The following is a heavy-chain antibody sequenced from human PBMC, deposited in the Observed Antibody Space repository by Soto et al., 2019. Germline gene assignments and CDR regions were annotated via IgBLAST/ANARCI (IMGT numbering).Heavy chain of an antibody. CDR2: ISDSGVNT. V-gene: IGHV3-23*01. CDR3: ARAIGADFFDY. D-gene: IGHD6-25*01. J-gene: IGHJ4*02. Sequence: VGSLRLSCTASGFTFSNYVMSWVRQAPGMGLEWVSTISDSGVNTFFGDSMKDRFTISRDNSKSTVYLQLNAVRAEDTAIYYCARAIGADFFDYWGQGTLVTVSS. CDR1: GFTFSNYV.